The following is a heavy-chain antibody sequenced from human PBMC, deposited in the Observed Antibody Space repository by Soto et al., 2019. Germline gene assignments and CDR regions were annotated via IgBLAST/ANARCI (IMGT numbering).Heavy chain of an antibody. Sequence: SETLSLTCTVSGGSISASSYYWGWIRQPPGKGLEWIGSMDYSGSTYYNPSLKSRVTISVDTSKNQFSLKLSSLTAAGTAVYYCARQQWLPIFDCWGQGTLVTVS. CDR3: ARQQWLPIFDC. CDR1: GGSISASSYY. CDR2: MDYSGST. V-gene: IGHV4-39*01. J-gene: IGHJ4*02. D-gene: IGHD5-12*01.